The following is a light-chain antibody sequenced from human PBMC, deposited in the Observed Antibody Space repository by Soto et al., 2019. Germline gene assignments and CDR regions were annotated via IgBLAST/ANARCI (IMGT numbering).Light chain of an antibody. CDR1: QSVSSSY. Sequence: VMLPSPATVSVSPGGRVSLCCRASQSVSSSYFTWYQQKPGQAPRHIIYGASTRATGHPGRFSVGVSRADFGLTISSLETEYFAVYYCQQRINWWQITVGQGTRLYIK. CDR3: QQRINWWQIT. CDR2: GAS. V-gene: IGKV3D-20*02. J-gene: IGKJ5*01.